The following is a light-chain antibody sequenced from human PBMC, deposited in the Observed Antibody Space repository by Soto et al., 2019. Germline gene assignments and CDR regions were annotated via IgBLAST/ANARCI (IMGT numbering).Light chain of an antibody. CDR1: SSDVGFYDY. Sequence: QSVLTQPASVSGSPGQSITLSCTGTSSDVGFYDYVSWYQQHPGKAPKVMIYEVSNRPSGVSNRFSASKSGNTASLTISGLQAEDEADYYCSSYTSSGTVVFGGGTKLTVL. V-gene: IGLV2-14*03. CDR3: SSYTSSGTVV. CDR2: EVS. J-gene: IGLJ2*01.